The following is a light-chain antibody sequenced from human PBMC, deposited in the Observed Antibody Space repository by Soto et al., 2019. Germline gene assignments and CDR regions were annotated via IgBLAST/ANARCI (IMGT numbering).Light chain of an antibody. CDR2: AAS. V-gene: IGKV1-27*01. CDR1: QGIRNY. J-gene: IGKJ3*01. Sequence: DIQMTQSPTSLSASVGDRVTITCRASQGIRNYLAWYQQKPGKPPKLLIYAASTLQSGVPSRFSGSGSGTDFTLTINSLQPEDFATYSCQKYSSVPVFGPGTKVEI. CDR3: QKYSSVPV.